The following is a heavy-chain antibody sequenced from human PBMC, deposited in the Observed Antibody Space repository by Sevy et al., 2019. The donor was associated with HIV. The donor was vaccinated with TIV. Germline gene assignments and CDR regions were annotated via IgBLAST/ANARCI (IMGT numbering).Heavy chain of an antibody. D-gene: IGHD3-22*01. Sequence: GGSLRLSCEASGFTFSSYEMSWVRQAPGKGLEWVSYISSSGNTIYYADSVKGRFTISRDNAKNSLYLQMNSLRAEDTALYYCARGDAYYDKGIDPWGQGTLVTVS. CDR1: GFTFSSYE. J-gene: IGHJ5*02. V-gene: IGHV3-48*03. CDR2: ISSSGNTI. CDR3: ARGDAYYDKGIDP.